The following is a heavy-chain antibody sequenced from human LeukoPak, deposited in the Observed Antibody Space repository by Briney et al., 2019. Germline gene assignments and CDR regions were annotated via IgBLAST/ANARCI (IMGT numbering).Heavy chain of an antibody. V-gene: IGHV3-11*06. Sequence: GGSLRLSCAASGFTFSDYYMSWIRQAPGKGLEWVSYISSSSSYTNYADSVKGRFTISRDNAKNSLYLQMNSLRAEDTAVYYCARAPHYSNYGPYYYGMGVWGQGTTVTVSS. D-gene: IGHD4-11*01. CDR1: GFTFSDYY. J-gene: IGHJ6*02. CDR3: ARAPHYSNYGPYYYGMGV. CDR2: ISSSSSYT.